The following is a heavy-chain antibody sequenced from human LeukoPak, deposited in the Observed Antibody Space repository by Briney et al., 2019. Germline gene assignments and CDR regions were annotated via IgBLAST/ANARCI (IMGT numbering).Heavy chain of an antibody. D-gene: IGHD2-2*01. V-gene: IGHV6-1*01. CDR2: TFYRSDWYK. CDR3: ARDPYGSSWNYFDY. CDR1: GDSVSNNSAA. Sequence: SQTLSLTCVISGDSVSNNSAAWNWIRQSPSRGLEWLGRTFYRSDWYKDYAIFVKSRISINPDTSKNQFSLQLNSVTPEDTAVYYCARDPYGSSWNYFDYWGQGTLVTVSS. J-gene: IGHJ4*02.